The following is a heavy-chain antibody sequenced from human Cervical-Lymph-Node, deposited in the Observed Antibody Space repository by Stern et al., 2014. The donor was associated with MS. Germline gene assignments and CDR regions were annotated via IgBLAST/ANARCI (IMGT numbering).Heavy chain of an antibody. V-gene: IGHV1-69*06. CDR1: GDTFSSYA. CDR3: ARGGGLVGYFDY. CDR2: ITPVFGTT. J-gene: IGHJ4*02. D-gene: IGHD1-26*01. Sequence: QLVQSGAEVKKPGSSVKVSCKASGDTFSSYAINWVRQVPGQGLEWMGGITPVFGTTNYAQKFQGRVTITADKSTNTAYMELMTLRSEDTAVYYCARGGGLVGYFDYWGQGTLVSVSS.